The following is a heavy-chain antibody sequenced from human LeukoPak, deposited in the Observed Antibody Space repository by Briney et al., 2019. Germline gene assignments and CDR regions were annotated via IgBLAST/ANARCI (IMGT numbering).Heavy chain of an antibody. D-gene: IGHD6-25*01. CDR1: GFSFSSQN. CDR2: IDGNGGTT. J-gene: IGHJ5*02. CDR3: ARGYGSGWLHS. V-gene: IGHV3-48*04. Sequence: PGGSLRLSCAASGFSFSSQNMNWVRQAPGKGLEWISYIDGNGGTTHYADSVGGRFTISRDNAKNSLYLQMDSLRVEDSALYYCARGYGSGWLHSWGPGTLVTVSS.